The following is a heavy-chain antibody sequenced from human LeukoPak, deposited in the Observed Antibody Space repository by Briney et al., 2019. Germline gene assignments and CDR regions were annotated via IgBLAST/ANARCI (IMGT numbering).Heavy chain of an antibody. V-gene: IGHV1-69*05. D-gene: IGHD7-27*01. CDR3: ASRTWGSGGNWFDP. CDR1: GGTFSSYA. J-gene: IGHJ5*02. Sequence: SVKVSCKASGGTFSSYAISWVRQAPGQGLEWMGGIIPIFGTANYAQKFQGRVTITTDESTSTAYMGLSSLRSEDTAVYYCASRTWGSGGNWFDPWGQGTLVTVSS. CDR2: IIPIFGTA.